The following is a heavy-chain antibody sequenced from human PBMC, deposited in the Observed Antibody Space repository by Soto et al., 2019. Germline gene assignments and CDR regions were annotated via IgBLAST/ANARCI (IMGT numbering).Heavy chain of an antibody. V-gene: IGHV1-46*01. CDR3: ASGGPGLSTRGSVDY. CDR1: GYTFPNYY. Sequence: QVQLVQSGAEVKRPGASVKVSCKASGYTFPNYYMHWVRQAPGQGLEWMGVIHYSGATPTYAQKFQGRVTMARDTSTSTVYVELSSLTSEDPAVYYCASGGPGLSTRGSVDYWGQATMVTFPS. CDR2: IHYSGATP. J-gene: IGHJ4*02. D-gene: IGHD3-10*01.